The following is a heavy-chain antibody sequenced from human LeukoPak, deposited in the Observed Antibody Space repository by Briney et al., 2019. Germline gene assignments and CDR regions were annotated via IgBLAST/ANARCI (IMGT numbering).Heavy chain of an antibody. J-gene: IGHJ6*03. D-gene: IGHD3-10*01. CDR3: ARDDEYYGSGSYGGYYYCYMDV. CDR2: IYYSGST. V-gene: IGHV4-59*01. CDR1: GGSISSYY. Sequence: SETLSLTCTVSGGSISSYYWSWIRQPPGKGLEWIGYIYYSGSTNYNPSLKSRVTISVDTSKNQFSLKLSSVTAADTAVYYCARDDEYYGSGSYGGYYYCYMDVWGKGTTVTISS.